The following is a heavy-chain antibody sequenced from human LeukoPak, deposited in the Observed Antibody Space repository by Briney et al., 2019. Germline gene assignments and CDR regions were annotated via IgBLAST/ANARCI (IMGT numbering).Heavy chain of an antibody. CDR1: GFTFSNYA. V-gene: IGHV3-7*01. CDR2: IKHDASEK. J-gene: IGHJ4*02. D-gene: IGHD3-22*01. CDR3: ARGYYDSNAQLFDY. Sequence: GGSLRLSCAASGFTFSNYAMHWVRQAPGKGLEWVANIKHDASEKYMESLKGRFTISRDNAKNSLYLQMNSLRAEDTAVYYCARGYYDSNAQLFDYWGQGTLVTVSS.